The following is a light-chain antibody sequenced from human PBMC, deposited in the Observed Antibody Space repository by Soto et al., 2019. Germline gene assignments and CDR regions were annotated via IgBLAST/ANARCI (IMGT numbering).Light chain of an antibody. J-gene: IGKJ3*01. CDR1: QGISIY. CDR3: QQLNGFAT. CDR2: AAS. Sequence: DIQLTQFPPFLSASVGDRVTITCRASQGISIYLAWYQQKPGKAPRLLIYAASSLPSGVPSRFSGSGSGTDFTLTISSLQPEDFATYYCQQLNGFATFGPGTKVEIK. V-gene: IGKV1-9*01.